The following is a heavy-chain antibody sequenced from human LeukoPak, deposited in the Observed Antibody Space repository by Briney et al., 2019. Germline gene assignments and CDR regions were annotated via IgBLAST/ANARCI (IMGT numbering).Heavy chain of an antibody. Sequence: GGSLRLSCVVSGFTVSSDYMSWVRQAPGKGLECVSLIYTDGSTYYADSVKGRFTISRDESKNTMYLQMNSLRAEDTAIYYCARVSGSYYPFDYWGQGTLVTVSS. V-gene: IGHV3-53*01. CDR3: ARVSGSYYPFDY. J-gene: IGHJ4*02. CDR1: GFTVSSDY. CDR2: IYTDGST. D-gene: IGHD1-26*01.